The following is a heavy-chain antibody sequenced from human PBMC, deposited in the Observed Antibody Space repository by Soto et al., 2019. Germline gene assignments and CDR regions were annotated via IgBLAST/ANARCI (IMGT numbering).Heavy chain of an antibody. V-gene: IGHV3-49*03. D-gene: IGHD1-7*01. CDR1: GFTFGDYA. J-gene: IGHJ6*02. CDR2: IRSKAYGGTT. Sequence: GGSLRLSCTASGFTFGDYAMSWFRQAPGKGLEWVGFIRSKAYGGTTEYAASVKGRFTISRDDSKSIAYLQMNSPKTEDTAVYYCTRVRLELRNYYYYGMDVWGQGTTVTVSS. CDR3: TRVRLELRNYYYYGMDV.